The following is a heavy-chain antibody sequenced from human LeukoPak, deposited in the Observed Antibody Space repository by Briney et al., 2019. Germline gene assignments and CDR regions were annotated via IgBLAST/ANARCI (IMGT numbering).Heavy chain of an antibody. CDR3: ARRLRGAVAHYFDY. Sequence: SETLSLTCTVSGGSISSYYWSWIRQPPGKGLEWIGYIYYSGSNNYNPSLKSRVTISVDTSKNQFSLKLSSVTAADTAVYYCARRLRGAVAHYFDYWGQGTLVTVSS. V-gene: IGHV4-59*08. CDR2: IYYSGSN. J-gene: IGHJ4*02. CDR1: GGSISSYY. D-gene: IGHD6-19*01.